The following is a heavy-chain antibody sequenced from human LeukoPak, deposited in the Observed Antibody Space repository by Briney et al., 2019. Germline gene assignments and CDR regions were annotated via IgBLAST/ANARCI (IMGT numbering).Heavy chain of an antibody. Sequence: GGSLRLSCVASGFTFSNYSKSWVRRPPGTGLEWVSAISATGDVTYYADSVNGRFTISRENSKNTVYLQMNSLRAEDTALYYCARNYDDSRGLAAFDIWGQGTMVTVSS. V-gene: IGHV3-23*01. CDR2: ISATGDVT. CDR3: ARNYDDSRGLAAFDI. CDR1: GFTFSNYS. J-gene: IGHJ3*02. D-gene: IGHD3-22*01.